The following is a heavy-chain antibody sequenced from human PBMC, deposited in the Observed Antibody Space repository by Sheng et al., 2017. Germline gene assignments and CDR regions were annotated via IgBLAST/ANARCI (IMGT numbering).Heavy chain of an antibody. CDR3: ARVPTPYGSGSYTFDY. D-gene: IGHD3-10*01. V-gene: IGHV3-33*01. CDR1: GFTFSSYG. Sequence: QVQLVESGGGVVQPGRSLRLSCAASGFTFSSYGMHWVRQAPGKGLEWVAVIWYDGSNKYYADSVKGRFTISRDNSKNTLYLQMNSLRAEDTAVYYCARVPTPYGSGSYTFDYWGQGTLVTVSS. CDR2: IWYDGSNK. J-gene: IGHJ4*02.